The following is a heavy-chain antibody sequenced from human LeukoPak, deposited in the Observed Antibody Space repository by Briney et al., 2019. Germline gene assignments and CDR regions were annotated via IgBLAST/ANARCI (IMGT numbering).Heavy chain of an antibody. Sequence: QAGGSLRLSCAASGFTFSSYWMHWVRQAPGKGLVWVSRINSDGSSTSYADSVKGRFTISRDNAKNTLYLQMNSLRAEDTAVYYCAKDLPRYCSGGSCPFDYWGHGTLVTVSS. V-gene: IGHV3-74*01. D-gene: IGHD2-15*01. CDR1: GFTFSSYW. CDR3: AKDLPRYCSGGSCPFDY. J-gene: IGHJ4*01. CDR2: INSDGSST.